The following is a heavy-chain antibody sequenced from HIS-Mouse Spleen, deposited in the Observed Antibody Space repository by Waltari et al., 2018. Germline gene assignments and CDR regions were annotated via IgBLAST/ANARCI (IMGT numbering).Heavy chain of an antibody. CDR1: SSNY. J-gene: IGHJ3*02. Sequence: SSNYMSWVRQAPGKGLEWVSGIYSGGSTYYADSVKGRFTISRDNSKNTLYLQMNSLRAEDTAVYYCARDSSGSGSYGGAAFDIWGQGTMVTVSS. CDR2: IYSGGST. V-gene: IGHV3-53*01. D-gene: IGHD3-10*01. CDR3: ARDSSGSGSYGGAAFDI.